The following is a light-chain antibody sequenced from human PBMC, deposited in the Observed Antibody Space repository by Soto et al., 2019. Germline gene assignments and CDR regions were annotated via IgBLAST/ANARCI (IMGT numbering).Light chain of an antibody. CDR1: QSVSSCY. V-gene: IGKV3-20*01. Sequence: EIVLTQSPGTLSLSPGERATLSCRASQSVSSCYLAWYQQKPGQAPRLLIYGASSRAPGIPDRFSGSGGGTEFTRTISRLEPEDLAVYYCQQYGSSPLTFGQGTKVEIK. CDR2: GAS. CDR3: QQYGSSPLT. J-gene: IGKJ1*01.